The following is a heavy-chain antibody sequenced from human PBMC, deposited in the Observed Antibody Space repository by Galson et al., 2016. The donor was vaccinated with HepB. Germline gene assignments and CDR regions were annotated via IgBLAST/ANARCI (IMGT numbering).Heavy chain of an antibody. V-gene: IGHV4-61*02. D-gene: IGHD3-16*01. J-gene: IGHJ6*02. CDR1: GGSISSGSYY. CDR2: IYTSGST. CDR3: ARDREEVSPFYDHYGIDV. Sequence: TLSPTCTVSGGSISSGSYYWGWLRQPAGKGLEWIGRIYTSGSTNYNPSPKSRVTISVDISMNPFSLRLTFVTAADTAVYYWARDREEVSPFYDHYGIDVWGQGTTVTVSS.